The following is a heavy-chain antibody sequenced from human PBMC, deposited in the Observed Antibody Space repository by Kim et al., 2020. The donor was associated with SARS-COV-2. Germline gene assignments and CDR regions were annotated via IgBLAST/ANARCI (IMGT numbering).Heavy chain of an antibody. Sequence: GGSLRLSCAASGFTFSSYWMHWVRQAPGKGLVWVSRINSDGSSTSYADSVKGRFTISRDNAKNTLYLQMNSLRAEDTAVYYCARDLLDTAMVNNYYYYGMDVWGQGTTVTVSS. J-gene: IGHJ6*02. CDR3: ARDLLDTAMVNNYYYYGMDV. CDR2: INSDGSST. CDR1: GFTFSSYW. V-gene: IGHV3-74*01. D-gene: IGHD5-18*01.